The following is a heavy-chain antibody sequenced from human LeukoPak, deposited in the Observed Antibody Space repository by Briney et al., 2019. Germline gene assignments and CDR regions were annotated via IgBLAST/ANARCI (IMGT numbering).Heavy chain of an antibody. V-gene: IGHV4-31*03. CDR2: IYYSGST. CDR3: ARVYSSGWYSSYYFDY. Sequence: PSETLSLTCTVSGGSISSGGYYWSWIRQHPGKGLEWIGYIYYSGSTYYNPSLKSRVTISVDKSKNQFSLKLSSVTAADTAVYYCARVYSSGWYSSYYFDYWGQGTLVTVSS. D-gene: IGHD6-19*01. CDR1: GGSISSGGYY. J-gene: IGHJ4*02.